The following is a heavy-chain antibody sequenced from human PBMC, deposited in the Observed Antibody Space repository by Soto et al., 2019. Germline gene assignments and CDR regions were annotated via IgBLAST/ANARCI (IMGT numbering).Heavy chain of an antibody. J-gene: IGHJ5*02. CDR1: GGSISSGDYY. D-gene: IGHD1-26*01. V-gene: IGHV4-30-4*01. CDR2: IYYSGST. Sequence: SETLSLTCTVSGGSISSGDYYWSWIRQPPGKGLEWIGYIYYSGSTYYNPSLKSRVTISVDTSKNQFSLKLSSVTAADTAVYYCARLVIVGATNWFDPWGRGTLVTVSS. CDR3: ARLVIVGATNWFDP.